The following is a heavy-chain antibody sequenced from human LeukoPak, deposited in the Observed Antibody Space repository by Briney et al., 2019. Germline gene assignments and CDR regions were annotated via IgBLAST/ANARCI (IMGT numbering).Heavy chain of an antibody. V-gene: IGHV5-51*01. CDR1: GYSFTNYW. CDR3: ARHLGWCNNTSGCDDESDAFDI. Sequence: GESLKISCKDSGYSFTNYWIGWVRQMPGKGLEWMGIIYPGDSDTRYSPSFQGQVTISVDKSISTAFLQWSSLKASDTAVYYCARHLGWCNNTSGCDDESDAFDIWGQGTMVTVSS. J-gene: IGHJ3*02. CDR2: IYPGDSDT. D-gene: IGHD2-2*01.